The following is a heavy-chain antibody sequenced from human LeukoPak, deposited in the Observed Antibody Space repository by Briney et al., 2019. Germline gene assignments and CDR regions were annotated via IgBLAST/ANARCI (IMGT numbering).Heavy chain of an antibody. CDR2: ISISSSHT. V-gene: IGHV3-21*01. Sequence: PGGSLRLSCAASGFTFNNYGINWVRQAPVKGLEWVSSISISSSHTYYADSVKGRFTVSRDNAKNSLYLQMSSLRDEDTAVYYCSRGPPFFTIWGEGTLVTVSS. J-gene: IGHJ1*01. CDR3: SRGPPFFTI. CDR1: GFTFNNYG. D-gene: IGHD3-10*01.